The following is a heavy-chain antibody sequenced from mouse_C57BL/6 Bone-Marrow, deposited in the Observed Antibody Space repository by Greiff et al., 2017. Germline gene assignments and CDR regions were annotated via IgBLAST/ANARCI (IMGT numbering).Heavy chain of an antibody. V-gene: IGHV1-69*01. CDR2: IDPSDSYT. CDR3: ARGTTVAAY. Sequence: QVQLQQPGAELVMPGASVKLSCKASGYTFTSYWMHWVKQRPGQGLEWIGEIDPSDSYTNYNQKFKGKSTLTVDKSSSTAYMHLSSLTSEDSAVYYGARGTTVAAYWGQGTLVTVSA. D-gene: IGHD1-1*01. CDR1: GYTFTSYW. J-gene: IGHJ3*01.